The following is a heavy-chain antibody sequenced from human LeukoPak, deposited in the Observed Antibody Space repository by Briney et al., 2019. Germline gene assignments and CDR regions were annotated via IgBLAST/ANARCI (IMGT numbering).Heavy chain of an antibody. CDR3: ARYEAVAGVFDY. CDR1: GGSIGSSSYY. J-gene: IGHJ4*02. D-gene: IGHD6-19*01. Sequence: SETVSLTCTVSGGSIGSSSYYWGWIRQPPGKGLEWIGSIYYSGSTYYNPSLKSRVTISVDTSKNQFSLKLRSVTAADTAVYYCARYEAVAGVFDYWGQGTLVTVSS. CDR2: IYYSGST. V-gene: IGHV4-39*07.